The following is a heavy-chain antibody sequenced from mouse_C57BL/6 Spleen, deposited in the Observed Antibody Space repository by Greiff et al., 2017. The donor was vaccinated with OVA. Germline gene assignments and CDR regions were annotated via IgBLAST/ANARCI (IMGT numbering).Heavy chain of an antibody. CDR1: GFTFSDYG. D-gene: IGHD2-4*01. CDR3: ARQGGDYDLYYAMDY. J-gene: IGHJ4*01. CDR2: ISSGSSTI. V-gene: IGHV5-17*01. Sequence: EVMLVESGGGLVKPGGSLKLSCAASGFTFSDYGMHWVRQAPEKGLEWVAYISSGSSTIYYADTVKGRFTISRDNAKNTLFLQMTSLRSEDTAMYYCARQGGDYDLYYAMDYWGQGTSVTVSS.